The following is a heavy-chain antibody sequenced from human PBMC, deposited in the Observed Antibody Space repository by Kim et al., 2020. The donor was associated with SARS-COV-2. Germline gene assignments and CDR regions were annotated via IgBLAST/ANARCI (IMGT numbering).Heavy chain of an antibody. Sequence: GGSLRLSCAASGFTFSSYSMNWVRQAPGKGLEWVSSISSSSSYIYYADSVKGRFTISRDNAKNSLYLQMNSLRAEDTAVYYCARGERDYGDYVGGLDFDYWGQGTLVTVSS. CDR2: ISSSSSYI. D-gene: IGHD4-17*01. CDR1: GFTFSSYS. J-gene: IGHJ4*02. V-gene: IGHV3-21*01. CDR3: ARGERDYGDYVGGLDFDY.